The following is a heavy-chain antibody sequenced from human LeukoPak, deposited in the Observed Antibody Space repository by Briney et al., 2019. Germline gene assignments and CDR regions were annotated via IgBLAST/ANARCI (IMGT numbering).Heavy chain of an antibody. J-gene: IGHJ4*02. CDR2: INPNSGGT. D-gene: IGHD3-9*01. CDR1: GYTFTGYY. V-gene: IGHV1-2*02. CDR3: ARHPFCSSTSCYRYDILTGYYPPDY. Sequence: ASVKVSCKASGYTFTGYYMHWVRQAPGQGLEWMGWINPNSGGTNYAQKFQGRVTMTRDTSISTAYMELSRLRSDDTAVYYCARHPFCSSTSCYRYDILTGYYPPDYWGQGTLVTVSS.